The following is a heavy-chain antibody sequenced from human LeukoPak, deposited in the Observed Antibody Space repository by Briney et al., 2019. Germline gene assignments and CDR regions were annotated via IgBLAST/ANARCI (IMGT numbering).Heavy chain of an antibody. D-gene: IGHD3-9*01. CDR3: ARSPDILTGYYSFDY. J-gene: IGHJ4*02. V-gene: IGHV1-69*05. Sequence: SVKVSCKASGGTFSSYAISWVRQAPGQGLEWMGGIIPIFGTANYAQKLQGRVTITTDESTSTAYMELSSLRSEDTAVYYCARSPDILTGYYSFDYWGQGTLVTVS. CDR1: GGTFSSYA. CDR2: IIPIFGTA.